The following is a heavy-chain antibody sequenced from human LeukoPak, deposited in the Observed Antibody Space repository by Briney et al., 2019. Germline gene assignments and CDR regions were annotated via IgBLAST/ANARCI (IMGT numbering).Heavy chain of an antibody. D-gene: IGHD4-11*01. CDR2: IYTSGST. CDR1: GGSISSGSYY. V-gene: IGHV4-61*02. CDR3: AREPNTVLDY. Sequence: PSETLSLTRTVSGGSISSGSYYWSWIRQPAGKGLEWIGRIYTSGSTNYNPSLKSRVTISVDTSKNQFSLKLSSVTAADTAVYYCAREPNTVLDYWGQGTLVTVSS. J-gene: IGHJ4*02.